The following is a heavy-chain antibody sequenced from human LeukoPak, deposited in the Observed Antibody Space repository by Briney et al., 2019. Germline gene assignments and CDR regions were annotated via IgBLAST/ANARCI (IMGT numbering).Heavy chain of an antibody. CDR3: ATLATLDAFDI. J-gene: IGHJ3*02. CDR2: FDPEDGET. Sequence: ASVTVSCKVSGYTLTELSMHWVRQAPGKGLEWTGGFDPEDGETIYAQKFQGRVTMTEDTSTDTAYMELSSLRSEDTAVYYCATLATLDAFDIWDQGTMVTVSS. D-gene: IGHD5-12*01. CDR1: GYTLTELS. V-gene: IGHV1-24*01.